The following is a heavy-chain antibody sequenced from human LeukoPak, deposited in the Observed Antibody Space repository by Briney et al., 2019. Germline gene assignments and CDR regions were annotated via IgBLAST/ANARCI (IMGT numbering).Heavy chain of an antibody. J-gene: IGHJ4*02. D-gene: IGHD2-2*01. Sequence: PSETLSLTCTVSGGSISSSSYYWGWIRQPPGKGLEWIGSIYYSGSTYYNPSLKSRVTISVDTSKNQFSLKLSSVTAADTAVYYCASTYCSSTSCYFDYWGQGTLVTVSS. CDR2: IYYSGST. CDR1: GGSISSSSYY. CDR3: ASTYCSSTSCYFDY. V-gene: IGHV4-39*07.